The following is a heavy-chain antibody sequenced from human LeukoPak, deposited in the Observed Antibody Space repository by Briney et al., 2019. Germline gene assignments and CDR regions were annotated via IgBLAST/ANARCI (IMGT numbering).Heavy chain of an antibody. D-gene: IGHD3-10*01. Sequence: SETLSLTCAVYGGSFSGYYWSWIRQPPGKGLEWIGEINYSGSTKYNPSPKSRVTISIDTSKNRFSLKLSSVTAAETAVYYCGNGGWGSGSNHKVDDWGQGTLVTVSS. V-gene: IGHV4-34*01. CDR1: GGSFSGYY. J-gene: IGHJ4*02. CDR3: GNGGWGSGSNHKVDD. CDR2: INYSGST.